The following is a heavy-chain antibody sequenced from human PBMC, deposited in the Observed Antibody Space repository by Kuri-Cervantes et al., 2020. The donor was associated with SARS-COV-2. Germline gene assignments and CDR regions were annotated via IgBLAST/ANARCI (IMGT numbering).Heavy chain of an antibody. J-gene: IGHJ4*02. Sequence: GESLKISCAASGFTFSSYGMHWVRQAPGKGLEWVAVISHDGSNKYYADSVKGRFTISRDNSKNTLYLQMNSLRAEDTAVYYCAKGGLSLSCPYWGQGTLVTVSS. V-gene: IGHV3-30*18. CDR2: ISHDGSNK. CDR3: AKGGLSLSCPY. CDR1: GFTFSSYG. D-gene: IGHD2-2*01.